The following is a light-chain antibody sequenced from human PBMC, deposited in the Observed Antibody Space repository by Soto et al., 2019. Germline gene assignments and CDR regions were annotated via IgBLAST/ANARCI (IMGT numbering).Light chain of an antibody. CDR3: QQYNNWPTWT. Sequence: EIVLTQSPATLSLSPGERATLSCRASQSVSTNYLAWYQQKPGQAPRLLIYGASTRATGFPARFSGSGSGTEFTLTISSLQSEDFAVYYCQQYNNWPTWTFGQGTKVDIK. CDR1: QSVSTN. J-gene: IGKJ1*01. V-gene: IGKV3-15*01. CDR2: GAS.